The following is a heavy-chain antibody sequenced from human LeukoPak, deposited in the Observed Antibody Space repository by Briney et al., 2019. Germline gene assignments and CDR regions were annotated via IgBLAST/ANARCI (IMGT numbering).Heavy chain of an antibody. J-gene: IGHJ2*01. D-gene: IGHD3-9*01. CDR1: GVTFSSYD. CDR3: AGSDTTGYSPREWDYWYFDL. Sequence: PGGSLRLSCAASGVTFSSYDMHWVRQATGKGLEWVSAIDTAGDTYYPGSVKGRFTISRETARNSLYLQMSSLRAADTAVYYCAGSDTTGYSPREWDYWYFDLWGRGTLVTVSS. CDR2: IDTAGDT. V-gene: IGHV3-13*01.